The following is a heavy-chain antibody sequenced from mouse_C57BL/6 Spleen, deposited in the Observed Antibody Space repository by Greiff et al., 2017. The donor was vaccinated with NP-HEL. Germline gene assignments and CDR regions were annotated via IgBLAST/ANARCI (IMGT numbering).Heavy chain of an antibody. V-gene: IGHV5-4*01. Sequence: EVQGVESGGGLVKPGGSLKLSCAASGFTFSSYAMSWVRQTPEKRLEWVATISDGGSYTYYPDNVKGRFTISRDNAKNNLYLQMSHLKSEDTAMYYCAREADYSNSYAMDYWGQGTSVTVSS. CDR1: GFTFSSYA. CDR3: AREADYSNSYAMDY. CDR2: ISDGGSYT. D-gene: IGHD2-5*01. J-gene: IGHJ4*01.